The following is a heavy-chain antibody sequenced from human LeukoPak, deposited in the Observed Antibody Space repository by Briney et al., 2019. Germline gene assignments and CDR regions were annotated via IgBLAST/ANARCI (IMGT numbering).Heavy chain of an antibody. Sequence: GGSLRLSCAASGFTFSSSAMSWVRQAPGKGLEWVSSISGSGSGGSTYYADSVKGRFTISRDNSKNTLYLQMNSLRAEDTAVYYCAKSGTNYYYSYMDVWGRGTTVTVSS. CDR3: AKSGTNYYYSYMDV. CDR1: GFTFSSSA. CDR2: ISGSGSGGST. V-gene: IGHV3-23*01. J-gene: IGHJ6*03. D-gene: IGHD6-25*01.